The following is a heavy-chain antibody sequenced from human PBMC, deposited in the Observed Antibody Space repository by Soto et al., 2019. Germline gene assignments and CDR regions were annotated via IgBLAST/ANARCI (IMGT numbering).Heavy chain of an antibody. D-gene: IGHD6-19*01. V-gene: IGHV5-51*01. CDR2: IYPGDSDT. CDR1: GYSFTTYW. Sequence: GESLKLSCKASGYSFTTYWIGWVRQMPGKGLEWMGIIYPGDSDTRYSPSFQGQVTISADKSITTTYLQWTSLRASDTAMYYCARLQAPGSSSGFDYWGQGTLVTVSS. J-gene: IGHJ4*02. CDR3: ARLQAPGSSSGFDY.